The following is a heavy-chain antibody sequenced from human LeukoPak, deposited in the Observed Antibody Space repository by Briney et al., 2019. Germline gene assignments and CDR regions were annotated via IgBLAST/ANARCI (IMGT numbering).Heavy chain of an antibody. J-gene: IGHJ4*02. CDR3: ARGFTLGY. CDR1: GGSISSYY. V-gene: IGHV4-59*01. CDR2: IYYSGST. Sequence: SETLPLTCTVSGGSISSYYWSWIRQPPGKGLEWIGYIYYSGSTNYNPSLKSRVTISVDTSKNQFSLKLSSVTAADTAVYYCARGFTLGYWGQGTLVTVSS. D-gene: IGHD3-10*01.